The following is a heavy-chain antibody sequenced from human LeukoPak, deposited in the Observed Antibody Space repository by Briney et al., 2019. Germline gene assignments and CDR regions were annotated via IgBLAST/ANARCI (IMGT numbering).Heavy chain of an antibody. Sequence: PSETLSLTCAVSGCSFSSGGYSWSWIRQPPGKGLEWIVYIYHSGSTYYNPSLKSRVTISVDTSKNQFSLKLSSVTAADTAVYYCARASSDYGDSYYFDYWGQGTLVTVSS. CDR1: GCSFSSGGYS. D-gene: IGHD4-17*01. V-gene: IGHV4-30-2*01. CDR2: IYHSGST. J-gene: IGHJ4*02. CDR3: ARASSDYGDSYYFDY.